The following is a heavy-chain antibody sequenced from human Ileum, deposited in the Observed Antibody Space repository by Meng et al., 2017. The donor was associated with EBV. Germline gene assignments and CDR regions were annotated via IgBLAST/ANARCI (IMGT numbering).Heavy chain of an antibody. V-gene: IGHV2-5*02. Sequence: QTTLRRFGPTVAKPTETLTLICTFSGFSLTTSGVGVGWIRQPPGKAPECLAIIYWDNDRRYNPSLKTRLAISKDTSKNQVVLTMTNMGPVDTAIYYCAHRLSGSTWDGGYFDYWGQGILVTVSS. CDR1: GFSLTTSGVG. CDR3: AHRLSGSTWDGGYFDY. D-gene: IGHD6-13*01. CDR2: IYWDNDR. J-gene: IGHJ4*02.